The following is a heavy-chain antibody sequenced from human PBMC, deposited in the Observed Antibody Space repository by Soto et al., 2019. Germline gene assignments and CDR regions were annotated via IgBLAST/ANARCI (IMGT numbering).Heavy chain of an antibody. V-gene: IGHV5-51*01. J-gene: IGHJ6*02. Sequence: GESLRLTGTCSWYIFTHSWIGGVRQMPGKGLEWWIIIFPCHSYTRYSPSFQGQVTISADKSITPAYLQLSTLTAADTAMYYCARLQAAMPEAAGMDVWGQGTEVTVSS. CDR3: ARLQAAMPEAAGMDV. D-gene: IGHD2-2*01. CDR2: IFPCHSYT. CDR1: WYIFTHSW.